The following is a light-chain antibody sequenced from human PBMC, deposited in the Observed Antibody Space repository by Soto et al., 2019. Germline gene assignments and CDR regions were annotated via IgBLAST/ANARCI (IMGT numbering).Light chain of an antibody. CDR2: DAS. V-gene: IGKV3-11*01. CDR3: HQRQYWPPIT. J-gene: IGKJ5*01. Sequence: ILLTQSPGTLSLSPGDRATLSCRTSLSVSVYLDWYQQKPGQAPRLLISDASNRATGIPARFSGSGPGTDFTLTISSLEPEDFAVYYCHQRQYWPPITFGQGTRLEIK. CDR1: LSVSVY.